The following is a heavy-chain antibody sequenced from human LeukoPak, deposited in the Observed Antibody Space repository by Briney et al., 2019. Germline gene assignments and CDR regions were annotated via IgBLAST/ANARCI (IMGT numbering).Heavy chain of an antibody. CDR3: ARQAAAGSNDAFDI. CDR2: INPNSGGT. Sequence: GASVKVSCKTSGYTFTGYYMHWVRQAPGQGLEWMGWINPNSGGTNYAQKFQGRVTMTRDTSISTAYMELSRLRSDDTAVYYCARQAAAGSNDAFDIWGQGTMVTVSS. J-gene: IGHJ3*02. CDR1: GYTFTGYY. V-gene: IGHV1-2*02. D-gene: IGHD6-13*01.